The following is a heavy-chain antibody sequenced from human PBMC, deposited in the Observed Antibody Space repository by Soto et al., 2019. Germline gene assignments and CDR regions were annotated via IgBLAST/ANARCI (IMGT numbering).Heavy chain of an antibody. Sequence: GGSLRLSCAASGFTFSSYGMHWVRQAPGKGLEWVAVISYDGSNKYYADSVKGRFTISRDNSKNTLYLQMNSLRAEDTAVYYCAKGILEDYYYYGMDVWGQGTTVTVSS. CDR2: ISYDGSNK. J-gene: IGHJ6*02. V-gene: IGHV3-30*18. CDR1: GFTFSSYG. CDR3: AKGILEDYYYYGMDV. D-gene: IGHD1-1*01.